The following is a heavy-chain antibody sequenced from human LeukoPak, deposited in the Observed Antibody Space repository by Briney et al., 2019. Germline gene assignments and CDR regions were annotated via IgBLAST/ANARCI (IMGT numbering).Heavy chain of an antibody. CDR2: IIPIFGTA. CDR1: GGTFSSYA. D-gene: IGHD4-17*01. V-gene: IGHV1-69*06. CDR3: ARDRGDYGDYYYYYMDV. J-gene: IGHJ6*03. Sequence: SVKVSCKASGGTFSSYAISWVRQAPGQGLEWMGGIIPIFGTANYAQKFQGRVTITADKSTSTAYMELSSLRSEDTAVYYCARDRGDYGDYYYYYMDVWGKGTTVTVSS.